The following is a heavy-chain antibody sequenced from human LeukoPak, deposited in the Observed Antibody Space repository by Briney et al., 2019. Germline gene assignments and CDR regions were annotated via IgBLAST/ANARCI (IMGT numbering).Heavy chain of an antibody. D-gene: IGHD2-21*01. CDR2: IYISGST. CDR3: ARGGSYCGDDCYSDDAFDI. Sequence: SETLSLTCTVSGGSISSSSYYWGWIRQPAGKGLEWIGRIYISGSTNYNPSLKSRVTMSIDTSKNQFSLKLSSVTAADTAVYYCARGGSYCGDDCYSDDAFDIWGQGTMVTVSS. CDR1: GGSISSSSYY. V-gene: IGHV4-61*02. J-gene: IGHJ3*02.